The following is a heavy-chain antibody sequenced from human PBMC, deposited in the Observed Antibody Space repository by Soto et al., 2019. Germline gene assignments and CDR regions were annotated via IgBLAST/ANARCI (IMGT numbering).Heavy chain of an antibody. J-gene: IGHJ5*02. CDR2: IYHSGST. D-gene: IGHD3-10*01. Sequence: SETLSLTCTVSGGSISSYYWSWIRQPPGKGLEWIGYIYHSGSTYYNPSLKSRVTISVDRSKNQFSLKLSSVTAADTAVYYCARDGEYFTWGQGTLVTVS. CDR1: GGSISSYY. CDR3: ARDGEYFT. V-gene: IGHV4-59*12.